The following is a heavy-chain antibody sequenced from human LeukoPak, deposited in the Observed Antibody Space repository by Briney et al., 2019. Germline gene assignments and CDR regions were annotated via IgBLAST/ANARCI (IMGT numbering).Heavy chain of an antibody. CDR3: ARDFYYGLYYFDY. CDR2: ISSSSSTI. V-gene: IGHV3-48*04. CDR1: GFTFSSYS. Sequence: GGSLRLSCAASGFTFSSYSMNWVRQAPGKGLEWVSYISSSSSTIYYADSVKGRFTISRDNAKNTLYLQMNSLRVEDTAVYYCARDFYYGLYYFDYWGQGTLVTVSS. J-gene: IGHJ4*02. D-gene: IGHD3-10*01.